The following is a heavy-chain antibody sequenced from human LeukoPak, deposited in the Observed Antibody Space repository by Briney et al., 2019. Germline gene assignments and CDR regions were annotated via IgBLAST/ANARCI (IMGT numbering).Heavy chain of an antibody. V-gene: IGHV1-46*01. CDR2: INLSGGST. D-gene: IGHD2-8*01. Sequence: GASVKVSCKASGYTFTSYYMHWVRQAPGQGLEWMGIINLSGGSTSYAQKFQGRVTMTRDTSTSTVYMELSSLRSEDTAVYYCARDRNLYCTNGVCYEDYYYGMDVWGQGTTVTVSS. J-gene: IGHJ6*02. CDR3: ARDRNLYCTNGVCYEDYYYGMDV. CDR1: GYTFTSYY.